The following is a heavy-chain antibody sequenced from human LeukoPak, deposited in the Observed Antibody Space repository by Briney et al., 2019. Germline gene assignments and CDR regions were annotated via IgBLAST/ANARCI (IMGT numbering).Heavy chain of an antibody. D-gene: IGHD5-24*01. Sequence: PGGTLRLSCAASGFTFSSYGMSWVRQAPGKGLEWVANIKQDGSEKYYVDSAKGRFTISRDNAKNSLYLQMNSLRAEDTAVYYCARKRWLQWGIDYYYYYMDVWGKGTTVTISS. V-gene: IGHV3-7*01. CDR3: ARKRWLQWGIDYYYYYMDV. CDR2: IKQDGSEK. J-gene: IGHJ6*03. CDR1: GFTFSSYG.